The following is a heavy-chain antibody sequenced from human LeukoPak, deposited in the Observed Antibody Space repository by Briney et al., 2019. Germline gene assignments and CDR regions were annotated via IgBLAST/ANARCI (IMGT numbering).Heavy chain of an antibody. D-gene: IGHD6-19*01. V-gene: IGHV4-61*08. CDR3: ARGGQSSGWYGYYYYYMDV. CDR1: GDSISSGDYY. J-gene: IGHJ6*03. CDR2: IYYSGST. Sequence: PSETLSLTCTVSGDSISSGDYYWSWIRQPPGKGLEWIGYIYYSGSTNYNPSLKSRVTISVDTSKNQFSLKLSSVTAADTAVYYCARGGQSSGWYGYYYYYMDVWGKGTTVTVSS.